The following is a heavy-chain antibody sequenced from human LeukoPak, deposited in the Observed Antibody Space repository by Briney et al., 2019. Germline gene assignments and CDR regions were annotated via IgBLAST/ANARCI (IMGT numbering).Heavy chain of an antibody. J-gene: IGHJ4*02. CDR3: ARGGSAGTYYYGSGSYYLDY. CDR2: IYTSGST. V-gene: IGHV4-4*07. CDR1: GGSISSYY. Sequence: SETLSLTCTVSGGSISSYYWSWIRQPAGKGLEWIGRIYTSGSTNYNPSLKSRVTMSVDTSKNQFSLKLSSVTAADTAVYYCARGGSAGTYYYGSGSYYLDYWGQGTLVTVSS. D-gene: IGHD3-10*01.